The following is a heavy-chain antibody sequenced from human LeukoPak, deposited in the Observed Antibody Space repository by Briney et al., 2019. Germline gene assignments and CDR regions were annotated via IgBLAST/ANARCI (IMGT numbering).Heavy chain of an antibody. D-gene: IGHD3-3*01. J-gene: IGHJ4*02. CDR2: IASVGRDK. CDR3: AKDRAVGSAIYDFDY. V-gene: IGHV3-30*18. Sequence: GGSLRLSCAASGFTFGSYAMHWVRQAPGKGLEWVPVIASVGRDKKYVDSVKGRFTISRDNSRNTLFLQMNSLRPEDTAVYYCAKDRAVGSAIYDFDYWGQGNLVTVSS. CDR1: GFTFGSYA.